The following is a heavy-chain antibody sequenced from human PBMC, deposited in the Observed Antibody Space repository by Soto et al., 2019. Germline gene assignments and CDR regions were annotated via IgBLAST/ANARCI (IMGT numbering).Heavy chain of an antibody. J-gene: IGHJ5*02. CDR2: SNSDGSTT. V-gene: IGHV3-74*01. CDR1: GFTFSSYW. D-gene: IGHD6-19*01. CDR3: AKWLDP. Sequence: EVQLVESGGGLGQPGGSLRLSCAASGFTFSSYWMHWVRQAPGKGLVWVSRSNSDGSTTSYADSVKGRFTISRDNAKNTMYLQMNGLGAEDTAVYYCAKWLDPWGQGTLVTVSS.